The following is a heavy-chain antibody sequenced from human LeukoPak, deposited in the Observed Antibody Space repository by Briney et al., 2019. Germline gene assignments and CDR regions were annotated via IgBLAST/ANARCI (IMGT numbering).Heavy chain of an antibody. CDR2: ISGSGDST. Sequence: TGGSLRLSCAASGFTFSSYAMSWVRQAPGKGLEWVSAISGSGDSTYYADSVKGRFTISRDNSKNTLYLQMNSLRAEDTAVYYCANPNYGGNPYDAFDIWGQGTMVTVSS. V-gene: IGHV3-23*01. CDR3: ANPNYGGNPYDAFDI. J-gene: IGHJ3*02. CDR1: GFTFSSYA. D-gene: IGHD4-23*01.